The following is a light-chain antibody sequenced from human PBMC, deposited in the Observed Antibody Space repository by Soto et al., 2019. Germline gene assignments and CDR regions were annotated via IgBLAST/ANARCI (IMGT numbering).Light chain of an antibody. V-gene: IGLV2-8*01. J-gene: IGLJ3*02. CDR2: EVS. CDR1: SSDVGGYNY. CDR3: NSYAGSNNGV. Sequence: QSALTQPASVSGSPGQSITISCTGTSSDVGGYNYVSWYQQHPGKAPKLMIYEVSKRPSGVPDRFSGSKSGNTASLTVSGLQAEDEADYYCNSYAGSNNGVFGGGTKLNVL.